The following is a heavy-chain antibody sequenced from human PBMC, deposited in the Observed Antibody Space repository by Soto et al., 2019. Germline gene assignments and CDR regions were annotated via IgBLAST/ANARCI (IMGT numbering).Heavy chain of an antibody. J-gene: IGHJ3*02. V-gene: IGHV3-48*02. CDR1: GFTFSSYS. D-gene: IGHD3-22*01. Sequence: GGSVRLSCAASGFTFSSYSMYWVRQAPGKGLEWVSYISSSSSTIYYADSVKGRFTISRDNAKNSLYLQMNSLRDEDSAVYYCGCFCCDYYYPDVFYISAQRTAVPVS. CDR2: ISSSSSTI. CDR3: GCFCCDYYYPDVFYI.